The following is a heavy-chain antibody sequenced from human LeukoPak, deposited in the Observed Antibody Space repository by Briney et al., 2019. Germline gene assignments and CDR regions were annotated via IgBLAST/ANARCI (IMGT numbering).Heavy chain of an antibody. CDR1: GGTFSSYA. D-gene: IGHD6-6*01. Sequence: SVKVSCKASGGTFSSYAISWVRQAPGQGLEWMGGIIPTFGTANYAQKFQGRVTITADESTSTAYMELSSLRSEDTAVYYCARGSGYSSSKNDYYYYGMDVWGQGTTVTVSS. V-gene: IGHV1-69*13. CDR3: ARGSGYSSSKNDYYYYGMDV. J-gene: IGHJ6*02. CDR2: IIPTFGTA.